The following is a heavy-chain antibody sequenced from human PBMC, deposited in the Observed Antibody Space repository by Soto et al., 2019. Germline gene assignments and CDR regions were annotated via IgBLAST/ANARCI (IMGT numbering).Heavy chain of an antibody. CDR1: GFTFSSYG. Sequence: GGSLRLSCAASGFTFSSYGMHWVRQAPGKGLEWVAVISYDGSNKYYADSVKGRFTISRDNSKNTLYLQMNSLRAEDTAVYYCAKEERVTIFGVVTRYFDYWGQGTLVTVSS. J-gene: IGHJ4*02. D-gene: IGHD3-3*01. V-gene: IGHV3-30*18. CDR3: AKEERVTIFGVVTRYFDY. CDR2: ISYDGSNK.